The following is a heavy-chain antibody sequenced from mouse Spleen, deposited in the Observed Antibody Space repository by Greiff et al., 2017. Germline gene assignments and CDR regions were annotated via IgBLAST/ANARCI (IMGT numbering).Heavy chain of an antibody. Sequence: VQLKESGPGLVKPSQSLSLTCSVTGYSITSGYYWNWIRQFPGNKLEWMGYISYDGSNNYNPSLKNRISITRDTSKNQFFLKLNSVTTEDTATYYGARGPLTTVVGFDYWGQGTTLTVSS. CDR3: ARGPLTTVVGFDY. J-gene: IGHJ2*01. CDR1: GYSITSGYY. V-gene: IGHV3-6*01. D-gene: IGHD1-1*01. CDR2: ISYDGSN.